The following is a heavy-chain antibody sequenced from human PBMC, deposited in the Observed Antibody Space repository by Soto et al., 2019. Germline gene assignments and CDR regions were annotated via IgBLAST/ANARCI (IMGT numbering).Heavy chain of an antibody. V-gene: IGHV4-38-2*01. CDR1: GYSISSGYY. J-gene: IGHJ4*02. D-gene: IGHD6-13*01. Sequence: PSETLSLTCAVSGYSISSGYYLGWIRQPPGKGLEWIGSIYHSGSTYYNPSLKSRVTISVDTSKNQFSLKLSSVTAADTAVYYCARGRGYSSIRGPLNFDYWGQGTLVTVSS. CDR2: IYHSGST. CDR3: ARGRGYSSIRGPLNFDY.